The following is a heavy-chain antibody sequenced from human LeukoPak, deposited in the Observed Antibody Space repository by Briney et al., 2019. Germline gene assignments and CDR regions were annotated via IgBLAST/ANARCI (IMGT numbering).Heavy chain of an antibody. CDR2: INSDGSST. Sequence: GGSLRLSCAASGFTFRSYWMHWVRQAPGKGLVWVSRINSDGSSTSYADSVKGRFTISRDSAKNTLYLQMNSLRVEDSAVYYCARDQIYCSGGYCYFDHWGQGTLVTVSS. V-gene: IGHV3-74*01. J-gene: IGHJ4*02. D-gene: IGHD2-15*01. CDR1: GFTFRSYW. CDR3: ARDQIYCSGGYCYFDH.